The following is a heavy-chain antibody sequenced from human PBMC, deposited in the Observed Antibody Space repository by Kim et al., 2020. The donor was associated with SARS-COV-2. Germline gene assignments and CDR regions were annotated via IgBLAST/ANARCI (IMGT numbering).Heavy chain of an antibody. V-gene: IGHV3-11*01. CDR1: GFTFSDYY. J-gene: IGHJ4*02. CDR2: ISSSGSTI. D-gene: IGHD6-19*01. Sequence: GGSLRLSCAASGFTFSDYYMSWIRQAPGKGLEWVSYISSSGSTIYYADSVKGRFTISRDNAKNSLYLQMNSLRAEDTAVYYCARDPKSHSSGWWDNRTPFDYWGQGTLVTVSS. CDR3: ARDPKSHSSGWWDNRTPFDY.